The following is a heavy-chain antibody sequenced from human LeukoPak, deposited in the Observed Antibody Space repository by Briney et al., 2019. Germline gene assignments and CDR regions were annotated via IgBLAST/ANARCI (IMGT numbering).Heavy chain of an antibody. J-gene: IGHJ3*02. CDR1: GGSISSYY. CDR2: IYYSGST. CDR3: ARTPDAFDI. Sequence: PSETLSLTCTVSGGSISSYYWSWIRQPPGKGLEWIGYIYYSGSTNYNPSLKSRVTISVDTSKNQFSLKLSSVTAADTAVYYCARTPDAFDIWGRGTMVTVSS. V-gene: IGHV4-59*01. D-gene: IGHD2-15*01.